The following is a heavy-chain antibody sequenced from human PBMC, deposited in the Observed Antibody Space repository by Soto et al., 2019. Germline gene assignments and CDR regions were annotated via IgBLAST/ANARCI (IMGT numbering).Heavy chain of an antibody. D-gene: IGHD2-8*01. CDR3: ARGMVIDAFDI. V-gene: IGHV3-53*04. CDR1: GFTVSSNY. CDR2: IYSGGST. Sequence: VGSLRLSCAASGFTVSSNYMSWVCQAPGKGLEWVSVIYSGGSTYYADSVKGRFTISRHNSKNTLYLQMNSLRAEDTAVYYCARGMVIDAFDIWGQGTMVTVSS. J-gene: IGHJ3*02.